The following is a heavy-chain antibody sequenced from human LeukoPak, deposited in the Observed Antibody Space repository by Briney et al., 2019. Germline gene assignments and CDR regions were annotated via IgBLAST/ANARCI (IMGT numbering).Heavy chain of an antibody. CDR1: GVSISGYY. CDR3: AGRYCTSTTCYVGAVAGYEF. Sequence: SETLSLTCTVSGVSISGYYWSWIRQPPGKGLEWLGYVSYSGSTNYNPSLESRVTMSVDTSKSQFSLKLRSVTAADTAVYYCAGRYCTSTTCYVGAVAGYEFWGQGALVTVSS. CDR2: VSYSGST. D-gene: IGHD2-2*01. J-gene: IGHJ4*02. V-gene: IGHV4-59*13.